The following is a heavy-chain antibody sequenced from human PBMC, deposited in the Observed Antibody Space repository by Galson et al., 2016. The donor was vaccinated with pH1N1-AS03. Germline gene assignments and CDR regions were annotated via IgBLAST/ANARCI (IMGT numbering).Heavy chain of an antibody. CDR1: GFPFSNSG. CDR3: VVWHSSAVRWGFDY. D-gene: IGHD3-22*01. CDR2: IWYDGSSQ. V-gene: IGHV3-33*01. Sequence: LRLSCAASGFPFSNSGMHWVRQAPGKGLEWVALIWYDGSSQYYTDSVKGRFTISRDNSENTLYLQMNSLRPEDTAVYYCVVWHSSAVRWGFDYWGQGTVVTVSS. J-gene: IGHJ4*02.